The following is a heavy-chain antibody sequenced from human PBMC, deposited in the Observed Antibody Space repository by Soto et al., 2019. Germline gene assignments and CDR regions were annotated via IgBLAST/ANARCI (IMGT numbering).Heavy chain of an antibody. CDR2: IYYSGST. Sequence: PSETLSLRGAVSGGSISSYYWSWIRQPPGKGLEWIGYIYYSGSTNYNPSLKSRVTISVDTSKNQFSLKLSSVTAADTAVYYCARNAVIDAYYFDYWGQGPLVTVTS. J-gene: IGHJ4*02. D-gene: IGHD3-22*01. CDR1: GGSISSYY. CDR3: ARNAVIDAYYFDY. V-gene: IGHV4-59*01.